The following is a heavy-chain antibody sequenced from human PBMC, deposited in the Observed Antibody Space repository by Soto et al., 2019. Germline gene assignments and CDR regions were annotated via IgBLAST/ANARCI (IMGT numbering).Heavy chain of an antibody. J-gene: IGHJ4*02. Sequence: GGSLRLSCAASGFTFNSYAMSWVRQAPGKGLEWVSAISGSGGSTYYADSVKGRFTISRDNSKNTLYLQMNSLRAEDTAVYYCARDEYYYDSSGYYYAPYYFDYWGQGTLVTVSS. CDR3: ARDEYYYDSSGYYYAPYYFDY. CDR1: GFTFNSYA. CDR2: ISGSGGST. D-gene: IGHD3-22*01. V-gene: IGHV3-23*01.